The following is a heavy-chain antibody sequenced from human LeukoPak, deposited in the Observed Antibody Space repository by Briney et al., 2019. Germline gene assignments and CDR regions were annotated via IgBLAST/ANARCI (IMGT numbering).Heavy chain of an antibody. V-gene: IGHV3-48*03. CDR2: ISSSGSTI. D-gene: IGHD5-18*01. CDR1: GFTFSSYE. J-gene: IGHJ3*02. CDR3: ARATVPDMDTGVAFGI. Sequence: GGSLRLSCAASGFTFSSYEMNWVRQAPGKGLEWVSYISSSGSTIYYADSVKGRFTISRDNAKNSLYLQMNSLRAEDTAVYYCARATVPDMDTGVAFGIWGQGTMVTVSS.